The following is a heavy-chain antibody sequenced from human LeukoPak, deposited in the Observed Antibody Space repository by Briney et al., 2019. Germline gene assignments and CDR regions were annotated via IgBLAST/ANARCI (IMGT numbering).Heavy chain of an antibody. V-gene: IGHV3-33*01. D-gene: IGHD4-17*01. CDR2: IWYDGSNK. CDR3: ARWNGDIRGFDN. CDR1: GFTFSGYG. Sequence: GGSLRLSCAASGFTFSGYGMHWVRQAPGKGLEWVAVIWYDGSNKYYVDSVKGRFTTSRDNSKNTLYLQMNSLRAEDTAVYYCARWNGDIRGFDNWGQGTLVTVSS. J-gene: IGHJ4*02.